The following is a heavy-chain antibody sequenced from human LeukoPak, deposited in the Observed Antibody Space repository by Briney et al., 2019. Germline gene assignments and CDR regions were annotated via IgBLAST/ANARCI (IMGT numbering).Heavy chain of an antibody. CDR2: IYHSGST. D-gene: IGHD1-26*01. CDR3: ARLGVGATILGFEY. J-gene: IGHJ4*02. Sequence: PSETLSLTCAVYGGSFSGYYWSWIRQPPGKGLEWIGHIYHSGSTYYHPSLNSRVTISADRSKNQFSLKLSSVTAADTAVYYCARLGVGATILGFEYWGQGTLVTVSS. V-gene: IGHV4-34*01. CDR1: GGSFSGYY.